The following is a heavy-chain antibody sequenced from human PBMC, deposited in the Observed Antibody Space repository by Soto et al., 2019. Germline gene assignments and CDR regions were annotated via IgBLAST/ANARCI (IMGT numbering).Heavy chain of an antibody. J-gene: IGHJ6*02. D-gene: IGHD2-2*01. CDR2: INPNSGGT. CDR3: ARELPRYYYGMDV. V-gene: IGHV1-2*04. Sequence: GASVKVSCKASGYTLTGYYMHWVRQAPGQGLEWMGWINPNSGGTNYAQKFQGWVTMTRDTSISTAYMELSRLRSDDTAVYYCARELPRYYYGMDVWGQGTTVTVSS. CDR1: GYTLTGYY.